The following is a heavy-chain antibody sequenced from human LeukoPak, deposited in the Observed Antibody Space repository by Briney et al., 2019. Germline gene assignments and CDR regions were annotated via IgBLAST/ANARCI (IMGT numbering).Heavy chain of an antibody. CDR1: GFTVSSNY. CDR3: ARDPPYGDRALDV. Sequence: GGSLRLSCAASGFTVSSNYMSWVCQAPGEGLEWVSVIYSGGSTYYADSVKGRFTISRDNSKNTLYLQMNSLRAEDTAVYYCARDPPYGDRALDVWGKGTTVTVSS. V-gene: IGHV3-53*01. J-gene: IGHJ6*04. CDR2: IYSGGST. D-gene: IGHD4-17*01.